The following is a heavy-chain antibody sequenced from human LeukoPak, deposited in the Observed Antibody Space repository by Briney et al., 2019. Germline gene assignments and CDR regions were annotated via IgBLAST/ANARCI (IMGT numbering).Heavy chain of an antibody. D-gene: IGHD2-8*02. CDR2: IYHSGST. J-gene: IGHJ5*02. CDR3: ARGLVGRGFDP. V-gene: IGHV4-30-2*01. CDR1: GGSISSGGYY. Sequence: SETLSLTCTVSGGSISSGGYYWSWIRQPPGKGLEWIGYIYHSGSTYYNPSLKSRVTISLDRSKNQFSLRLSSVTAADTAVYYCARGLVGRGFDPRGQGTLVTVSS.